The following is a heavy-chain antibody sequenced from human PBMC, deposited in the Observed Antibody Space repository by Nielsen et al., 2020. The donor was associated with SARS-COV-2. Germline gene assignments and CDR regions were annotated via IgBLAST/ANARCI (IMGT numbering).Heavy chain of an antibody. Sequence: GESLKISCVASGFKFSNYPMHWVRQAPGKGLEWVSSIGAIDGSTNYAESLRGRFTISRDNSKNTLYLQINSLRAEDTAMYYCAKNPSRRDYGADYWGQGTLVTVSS. V-gene: IGHV3-23*01. CDR2: IGAIDGST. CDR3: AKNPSRRDYGADY. D-gene: IGHD4-17*01. CDR1: GFKFSNYP. J-gene: IGHJ4*02.